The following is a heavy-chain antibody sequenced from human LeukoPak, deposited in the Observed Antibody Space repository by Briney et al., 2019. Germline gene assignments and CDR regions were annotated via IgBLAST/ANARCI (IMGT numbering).Heavy chain of an antibody. CDR2: IRYDGSNE. Sequence: GGSLRLSCAASGFTFSSYGMHWVRQAPGKGLEWVAFIRYDGSNEYYADSVKGRFTISRDNSKNTLYLQMNSLRADDTAVYYCAASRIVGARNAYDLWGQGTLVTVSS. D-gene: IGHD1-26*01. J-gene: IGHJ3*01. CDR3: AASRIVGARNAYDL. CDR1: GFTFSSYG. V-gene: IGHV3-30*02.